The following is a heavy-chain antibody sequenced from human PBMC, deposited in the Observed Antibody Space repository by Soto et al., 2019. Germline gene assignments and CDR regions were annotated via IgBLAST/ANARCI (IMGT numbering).Heavy chain of an antibody. CDR2: SIPILGLT. Sequence: QVQLVQSGAEVRKPGSSVKVSCKASGGAFSSYTINWVRQAPGQGLEWMGRSIPILGLTNYAQKFRGRVTITADTSSTTAYVELNNLRSEDTAIYYCATAYQLLEYWGQGTHVTVSS. J-gene: IGHJ4*02. CDR1: GGAFSSYT. V-gene: IGHV1-69*02. CDR3: ATAYQLLEY. D-gene: IGHD3-10*01.